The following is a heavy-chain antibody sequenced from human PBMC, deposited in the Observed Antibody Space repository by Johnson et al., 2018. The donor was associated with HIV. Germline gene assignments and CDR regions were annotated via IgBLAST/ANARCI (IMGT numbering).Heavy chain of an antibody. CDR1: GFIFDDYG. Sequence: MQLVESGGGVVQPGRSLRLSCAASGFIFDDYGMSWVRQAPGKGLEWVSGINWNGGSTGYADSVKGRFTISRDNAKNSLYLQMNSLRAEDTALYYCARGTLTGTTGGFDIWGPDTMVTVSS. CDR3: ARGTLTGTTGGFDI. CDR2: INWNGGST. V-gene: IGHV3-20*04. J-gene: IGHJ3*02. D-gene: IGHD1-20*01.